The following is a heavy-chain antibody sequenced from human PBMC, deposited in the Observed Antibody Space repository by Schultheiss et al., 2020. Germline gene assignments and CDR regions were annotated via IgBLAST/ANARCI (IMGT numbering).Heavy chain of an antibody. CDR2: MNPNSGNT. CDR1: GSTFTSYD. J-gene: IGHJ4*02. Sequence: ASVKVSCKASGSTFTSYDINWVRQATGQGLEWMGWMNPNSGNTGYAQKFQGRVTMTRNTSIRTAYMELSSLRSEDTAVYYCARVKVRDGYSDGPNHLLGNWGQGTLVTVSS. CDR3: ARVKVRDGYSDGPNHLLGN. D-gene: IGHD5-18*01. V-gene: IGHV1-8*01.